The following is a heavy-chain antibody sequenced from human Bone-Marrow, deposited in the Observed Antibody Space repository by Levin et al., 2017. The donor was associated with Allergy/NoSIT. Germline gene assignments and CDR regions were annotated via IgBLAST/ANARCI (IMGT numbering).Heavy chain of an antibody. CDR1: RHTFTDYY. Sequence: GASVKVSCKASRHTFTDYYIHWVRQAPGQGLEWMGWINPHTGDTTYGQKFQGWVTMTRDTSISTAYVELSGLKSDGTAIYFCATALGRGFWTGFERQEFYSLDVWGQGTTVTVSS. CDR2: INPHTGDT. CDR3: ATALGRGFWTGFERQEFYSLDV. D-gene: IGHD3/OR15-3a*01. J-gene: IGHJ6*02. V-gene: IGHV1-2*04.